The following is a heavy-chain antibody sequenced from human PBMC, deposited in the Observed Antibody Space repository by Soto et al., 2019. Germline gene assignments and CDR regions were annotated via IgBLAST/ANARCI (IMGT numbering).Heavy chain of an antibody. CDR3: AVDCSGGSCPVDY. D-gene: IGHD2-15*01. J-gene: IGHJ4*02. V-gene: IGHV1-69*13. CDR2: IIPIFGTA. CDR1: GGTCSSYA. Sequence: SVKVSCKASGGTCSSYAISCVRQSPGQGLEWMGGIIPIFGTANYAQKFQGRVTITADESTSTAYMELSSLRSEDTAVYYCAVDCSGGSCPVDYWGQGTLVTVSS.